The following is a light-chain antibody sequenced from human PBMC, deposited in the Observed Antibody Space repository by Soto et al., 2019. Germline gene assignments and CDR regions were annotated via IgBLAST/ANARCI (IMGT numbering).Light chain of an antibody. CDR1: QSVSRF. CDR2: DAS. V-gene: IGKV3-11*01. CDR3: QQRSISPRT. J-gene: IGKJ1*01. Sequence: EIVLRQSPATLSLSPGERATLSCRASQSVSRFLTWYQQKPGQAPRLLIYDASNRATGIPARFSGSGSGTDFTLTISSLEPDFYAAYTSQQRSISPRTVG.